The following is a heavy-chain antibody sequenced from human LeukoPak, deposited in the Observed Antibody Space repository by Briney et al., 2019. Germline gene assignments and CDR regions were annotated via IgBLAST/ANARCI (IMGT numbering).Heavy chain of an antibody. CDR1: GFTFTTYW. CDR3: ATRNNGCPYH. Sequence: PGGSLRLSCAASGFTFTTYWMMWVRQAPGKGLEWVAKIEQDGSEEYYVDSVRGRFTISRDNAKNSVYLQMNSLRAEDTAVYYCATRNNGCPYHWGQGTLVTVSS. D-gene: IGHD5-24*01. J-gene: IGHJ4*02. V-gene: IGHV3-7*01. CDR2: IEQDGSEE.